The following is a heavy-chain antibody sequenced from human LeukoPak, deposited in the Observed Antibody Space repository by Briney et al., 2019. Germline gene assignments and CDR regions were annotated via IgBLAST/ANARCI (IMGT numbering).Heavy chain of an antibody. Sequence: PGGSLRLSCAASGFTFNIYAMSWVRQAPGKGLEWVSTIDYRGDATHYPDSVKGRFTISRDNSKNTLYLLMNSLRAEDTAVCYCVKDVGGPHFDYWGQGTLVTVSS. CDR3: VKDVGGPHFDY. D-gene: IGHD6-25*01. J-gene: IGHJ4*02. CDR2: IDYRGDAT. V-gene: IGHV3-23*01. CDR1: GFTFNIYA.